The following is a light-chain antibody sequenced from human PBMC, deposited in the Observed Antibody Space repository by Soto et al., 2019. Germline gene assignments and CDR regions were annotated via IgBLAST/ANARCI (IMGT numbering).Light chain of an antibody. Sequence: QSALTQPASVSGSPGQSITMSCTGTSSDVGGYNYVSWYQHHPGKAPKLVIYEVTNRPSGVSIRFSGSRSGNTASLTISGLQAEDEADYYCSSYTSTSTDVIFGGGTKLTVL. CDR3: SSYTSTSTDVI. J-gene: IGLJ2*01. V-gene: IGLV2-14*01. CDR1: SSDVGGYNY. CDR2: EVT.